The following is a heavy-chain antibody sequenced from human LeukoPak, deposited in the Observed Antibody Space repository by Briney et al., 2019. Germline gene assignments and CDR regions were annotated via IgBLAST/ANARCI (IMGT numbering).Heavy chain of an antibody. Sequence: GGSLRLSCAASGFTFDDYAMHWVRQAPGKGLEWVSGITWNSGRIGYADSVKGRFTISRDNAKNSLYLQMNSLRTEDTAFYYCAASRDFIAVTGPFDYWGQGTLVAVSS. V-gene: IGHV3-9*01. CDR3: AASRDFIAVTGPFDY. D-gene: IGHD6-19*01. CDR2: ITWNSGRI. J-gene: IGHJ4*02. CDR1: GFTFDDYA.